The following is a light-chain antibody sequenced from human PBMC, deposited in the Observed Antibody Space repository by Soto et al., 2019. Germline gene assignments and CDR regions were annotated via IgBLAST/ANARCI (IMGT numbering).Light chain of an antibody. Sequence: DIQMTQSPSTLSASVGDRVTITCRASEDISKWVAWYQQKPGKAPKIMIYEASNLESGVPSRFSGSGSGTEFTLTISSLQPDDFATYYVQQYNTYFRMFGQGTKVEI. J-gene: IGKJ1*01. CDR1: EDISKW. CDR3: QQYNTYFRM. V-gene: IGKV1-5*03. CDR2: EAS.